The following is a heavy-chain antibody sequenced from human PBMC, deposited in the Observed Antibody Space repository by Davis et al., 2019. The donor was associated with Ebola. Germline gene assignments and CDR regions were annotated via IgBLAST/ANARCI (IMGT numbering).Heavy chain of an antibody. V-gene: IGHV4-34*01. D-gene: IGHD3-16*01. CDR3: TSYDS. CDR1: GGSFSGYY. CDR2: FTRSGGT. J-gene: IGHJ4*02. Sequence: MPSETLSLTCAVYGGSFSGYYWYWIRQAPGKGLEWVGEFTRSGGTNYNPSLKSRVTISVDTSTNQFSLSLSSVTAADTAVYYCTSYDSWGQGAHVTVSS.